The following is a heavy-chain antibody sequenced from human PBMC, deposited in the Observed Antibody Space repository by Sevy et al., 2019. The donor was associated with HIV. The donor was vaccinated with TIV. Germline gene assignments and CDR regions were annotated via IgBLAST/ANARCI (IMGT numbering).Heavy chain of an antibody. J-gene: IGHJ5*02. CDR3: ASVLSYQLLNR. V-gene: IGHV1-8*01. CDR1: GYTFTSYD. CDR2: MNPNSGNT. D-gene: IGHD2-2*01. Sequence: ASVKVSCKASGYTFTSYDINWVRQATGQGLEWMGWMNPNSGNTGYALKFQGRVTMTRNTSISTAYMELSSLRSEDTAVYYCASVLSYQLLNRWGQGTLVTVSS.